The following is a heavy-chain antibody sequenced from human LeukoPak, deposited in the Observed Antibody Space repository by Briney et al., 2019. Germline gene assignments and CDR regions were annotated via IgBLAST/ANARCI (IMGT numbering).Heavy chain of an antibody. CDR3: AKDVSMGYCTGGRCSAHFDH. J-gene: IGHJ4*02. V-gene: IGHV3-11*01. CDR1: GFTYSDFY. D-gene: IGHD2-8*02. CDR2: TTNTGSPR. Sequence: PGGSLRLSCAASGFTYSDFYVGWLRQAPGQGLEWISYTTNTGSPRYYADSVKGRFTISRDNAKNSLYLHMNSLRAEDMAVYYCAKDVSMGYCTGGRCSAHFDHWGQGTLVTVSS.